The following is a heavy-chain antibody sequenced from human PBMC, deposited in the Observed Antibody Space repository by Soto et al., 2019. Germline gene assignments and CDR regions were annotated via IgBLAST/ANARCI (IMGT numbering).Heavy chain of an antibody. CDR2: IYYSGST. J-gene: IGHJ4*02. V-gene: IGHV4-39*01. CDR1: GGSISSSSYY. Sequence: QLQLQESGPGLVKPSENLSLTCTVYGGSISSSSYYWGWIRQSPGKGLEWIGRIYYSGSTYSNPSLKIRIHISVDTSKNQFSLKLSSVTAADTAVYYCARHIDSWGQGTLVTVSS. CDR3: ARHIDS.